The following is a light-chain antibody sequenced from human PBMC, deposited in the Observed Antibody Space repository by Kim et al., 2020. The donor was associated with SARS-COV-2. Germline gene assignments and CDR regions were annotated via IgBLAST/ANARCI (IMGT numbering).Light chain of an antibody. Sequence: SPGERATLSCRASQSVSGSYLDWYQQKPGQAPRLLIYGASSRVTGIPDRFSGSGSGTDFTLTISRLEPEDFAVYYCQQYGSSPRTFGQGTKVDIK. CDR3: QQYGSSPRT. J-gene: IGKJ1*01. V-gene: IGKV3-20*01. CDR1: QSVSGSY. CDR2: GAS.